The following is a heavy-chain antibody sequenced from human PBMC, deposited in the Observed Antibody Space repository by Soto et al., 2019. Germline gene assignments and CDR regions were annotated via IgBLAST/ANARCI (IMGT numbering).Heavy chain of an antibody. CDR2: IKSTSAGGTT. Sequence: EVQLLESGGGLVEPGGSLRLSCAASGFTFTNAWMSWVRQAPGKGLEWVGRIKSTSAGGTTDFNTPVKGRFSISRDDSKSTLDLQMNSLKTEDTAVYYCTTYGPYYFVSWGRGTLVTVSS. CDR3: TTYGPYYFVS. V-gene: IGHV3-15*01. J-gene: IGHJ4*02. D-gene: IGHD4-17*01. CDR1: GFTFTNAW.